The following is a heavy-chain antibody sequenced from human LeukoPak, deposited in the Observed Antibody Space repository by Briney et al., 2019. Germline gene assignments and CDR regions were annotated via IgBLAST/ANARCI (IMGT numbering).Heavy chain of an antibody. CDR2: IRYDGSNK. V-gene: IGHV3-30*02. CDR1: GFTFSSYG. J-gene: IGHJ4*02. Sequence: GGSLRLSCAASGFTFSSYGMHWVRQAPGKGLEGVAFIRYDGSNKYYADSVKGRFTISRDNSKNTLYLQMNSLRAEDTAVYYCASQVGPYGDYGDYWGQGTLVTVSS. CDR3: ASQVGPYGDYGDY. D-gene: IGHD4-17*01.